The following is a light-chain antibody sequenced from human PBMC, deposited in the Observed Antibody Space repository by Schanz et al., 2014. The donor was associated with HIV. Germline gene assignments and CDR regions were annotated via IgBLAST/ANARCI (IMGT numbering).Light chain of an antibody. CDR1: QSISSY. V-gene: IGKV1-39*01. CDR3: QQYGSSPPT. CDR2: AAF. Sequence: DIQMTQSPSSLSASVGDRVTITCRSSQSISSYLNWYQQKPGKAPKLLIYAAFTLQGGVPSRFSGSGSGTDFTLTISRLEPEDFAVYYCQQYGSSPPTFGQGTTVEAK. J-gene: IGKJ1*01.